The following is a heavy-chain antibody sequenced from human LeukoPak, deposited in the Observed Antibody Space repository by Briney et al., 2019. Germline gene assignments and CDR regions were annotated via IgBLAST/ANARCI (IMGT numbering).Heavy chain of an antibody. V-gene: IGHV3-30*02. J-gene: IGHJ6*03. CDR3: AKDHMAYCGGDCYYYYYYMDV. CDR1: GFTFSSYP. Sequence: GGSLRLSCAASGFTFSSYPMSWVRQAPGKGLEWVAFIRYDGSNKYYADSVKGRFTISRDNSKNTLYLQMNSLRAEDTAVYYCAKDHMAYCGGDCYYYYYYMDVWGKGTTVTISS. D-gene: IGHD2-21*02. CDR2: IRYDGSNK.